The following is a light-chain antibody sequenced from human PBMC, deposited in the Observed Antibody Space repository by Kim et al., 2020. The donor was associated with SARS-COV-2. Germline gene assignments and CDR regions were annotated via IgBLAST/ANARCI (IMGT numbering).Light chain of an antibody. Sequence: SYELTQPPSVSVAPGMPASLTYGGNNLGSKSVHWYQQKPGQAPMLVIYYDGDRPSGIPERFSGSNSGNTATLTISRVEAGDEADYFCQVWDVSSDHMVFGGGTQLTVL. CDR1: NLGSKS. J-gene: IGLJ3*02. CDR2: YDG. V-gene: IGLV3-21*04. CDR3: QVWDVSSDHMV.